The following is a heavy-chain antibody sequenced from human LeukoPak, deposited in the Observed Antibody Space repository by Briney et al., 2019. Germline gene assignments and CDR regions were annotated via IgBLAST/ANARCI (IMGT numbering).Heavy chain of an antibody. D-gene: IGHD5-24*01. CDR3: ARGDNYGPFDY. J-gene: IGHJ4*02. V-gene: IGHV4-59*01. CDR2: IYYSGIT. CDR1: GGSIRSYY. Sequence: SETLSLTCTVSGGSIRSYYWYWIRQPPGKGLECIGYIYYSGITNYNPSLKSRVTISVDTSKNQFSLKLSSVTAADTALYYCARGDNYGPFDYWGQGTLVTVSS.